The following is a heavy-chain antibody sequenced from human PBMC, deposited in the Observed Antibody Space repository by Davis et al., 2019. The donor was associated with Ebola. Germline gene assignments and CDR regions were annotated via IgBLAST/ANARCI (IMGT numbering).Heavy chain of an antibody. CDR2: IWYDGSNK. J-gene: IGHJ6*03. D-gene: IGHD1-1*01. Sequence: GGSLRLSCAASGFTFSSFGMHWVRQAPGKGLEWVAVIWYDGSNKYYADSVKGRLTISRDNSKNTLYLQMNSLRAEDTAVYYCARAGPGYIYYYYMDVWGKGTTVTVSS. CDR3: ARAGPGYIYYYYMDV. CDR1: GFTFSSFG. V-gene: IGHV3-33*01.